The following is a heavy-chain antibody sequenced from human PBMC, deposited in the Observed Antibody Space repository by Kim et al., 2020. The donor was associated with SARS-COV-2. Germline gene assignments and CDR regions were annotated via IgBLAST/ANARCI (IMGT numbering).Heavy chain of an antibody. CDR1: GFTFSSYS. Sequence: GGSLRLSCAASGFTFSSYSMNWVRQAPGKGLEWVSSISSSSYIYYADSVKGRFTISRDNAKNSLYLQMNSLRAEDTAVYYCARDPGGLVVAFSDAFDIWGQGTMVTVSS. V-gene: IGHV3-21*01. CDR3: ARDPGGLVVAFSDAFDI. D-gene: IGHD2-15*01. CDR2: ISSSSYI. J-gene: IGHJ3*02.